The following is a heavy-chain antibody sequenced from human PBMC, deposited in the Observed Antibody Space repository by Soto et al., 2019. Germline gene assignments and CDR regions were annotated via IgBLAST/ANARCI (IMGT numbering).Heavy chain of an antibody. J-gene: IGHJ4*02. CDR3: ARLGQGLRFLEWLFDY. D-gene: IGHD3-3*01. V-gene: IGHV1-69*13. CDR2: IIPIFGTA. CDR1: GGTFSSYA. Sequence: SVKVSCKASGGTFSSYAISWVRQAPGQGLEWMGGIIPIFGTANYAQKFQGRVTITADESTSTAYMELSSLRSEDTAVYYCARLGQGLRFLEWLFDYWGQGTLVTVSS.